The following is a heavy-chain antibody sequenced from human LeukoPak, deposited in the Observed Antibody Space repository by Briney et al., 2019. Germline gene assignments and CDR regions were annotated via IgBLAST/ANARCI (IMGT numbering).Heavy chain of an antibody. CDR2: ISGSGGST. Sequence: GGSLRLSCAASGSTFSSYAMSWVCQAPGKGLEWVSAISGSGGSTYYADSVKGRFTISRDNSKNTLYLQMNSLRAEDTAVYYCAKDGCSSTSCYFGMDYYYYGMDVWGQGTTVTVSS. J-gene: IGHJ6*02. CDR1: GSTFSSYA. V-gene: IGHV3-23*01. D-gene: IGHD2-2*01. CDR3: AKDGCSSTSCYFGMDYYYYGMDV.